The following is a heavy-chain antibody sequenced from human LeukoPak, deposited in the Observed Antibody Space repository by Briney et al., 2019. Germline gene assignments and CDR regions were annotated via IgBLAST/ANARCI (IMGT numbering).Heavy chain of an antibody. Sequence: PGGSLRLSCAASGFTFSTYAMHWVRQAPGKGLEWVADMSYDGNNEYYGDSVKGRFTISRDNSKNTLYLQMNSLRVEDTAVYYCTSDAPFVRAGFDRWGQGTLVTVSS. J-gene: IGHJ4*02. CDR1: GFTFSTYA. CDR2: MSYDGNNE. V-gene: IGHV3-30-3*01. CDR3: TSDAPFVRAGFDR.